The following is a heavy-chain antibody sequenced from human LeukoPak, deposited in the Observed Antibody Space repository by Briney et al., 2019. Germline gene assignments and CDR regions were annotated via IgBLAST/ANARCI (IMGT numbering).Heavy chain of an antibody. CDR3: AKAGSGYYYYGSGSYYKDYYYMDV. Sequence: GGSLRLSCAASGFTFNNYAMNWVRQAPGKGLEWVSSISGSGGTTYHADSVKGRFTIYRDNSKNTLYLQMNSLRAEDTAVYYCAKAGSGYYYYGSGSYYKDYYYMDVWGKGTTVTVSS. CDR2: ISGSGGTT. CDR1: GFTFNNYA. V-gene: IGHV3-23*01. D-gene: IGHD3-10*01. J-gene: IGHJ6*03.